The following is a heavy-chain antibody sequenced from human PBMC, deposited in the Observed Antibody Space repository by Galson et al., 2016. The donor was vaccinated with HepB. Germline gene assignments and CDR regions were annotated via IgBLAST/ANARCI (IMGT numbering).Heavy chain of an antibody. D-gene: IGHD2-15*01. J-gene: IGHJ6*02. Sequence: SETLSLTCTVSGASISGSTYYWGWIRQPPGKGLEWIASSYVGGSTYYEPSLRSRVTTSFDTSKNHFSLRLSSVTAADTAVYYGARPRLPHYYYGLDVWGQGTTVTVSS. CDR1: GASISGSTYY. CDR3: ARPRLPHYYYGLDV. CDR2: SYVGGST. V-gene: IGHV4-39*02.